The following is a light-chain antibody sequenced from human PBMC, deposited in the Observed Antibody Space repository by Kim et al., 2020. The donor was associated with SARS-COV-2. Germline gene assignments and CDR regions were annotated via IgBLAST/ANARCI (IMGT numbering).Light chain of an antibody. CDR2: TAS. CDR3: QQLNSYPRT. J-gene: IGKJ1*01. V-gene: IGKV1-9*01. CDR1: QGIFSY. Sequence: DIQLTQSPSFLSASVGDRVTITCRASQGIFSYLAWYQQKPRKAPKLLIYTASTLQSGVPSRFSGSGSGTEFTLTISSLQPEDFATYYCQQLNSYPRTFGQGTKVDIK.